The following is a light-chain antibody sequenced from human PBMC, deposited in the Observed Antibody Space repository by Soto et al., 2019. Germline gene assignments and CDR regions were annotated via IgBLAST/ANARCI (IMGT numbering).Light chain of an antibody. Sequence: DIQMTQSPSSVSASVGDRVTITCRASQDISTWLAWYQQKPGKAPNLLIYIASSLQSGVPSRFSGSGSGTKFTLTISSLLPEDSATYYCQQADSFPFTFGPGTTVEI. V-gene: IGKV1-12*01. CDR1: QDISTW. CDR3: QQADSFPFT. CDR2: IAS. J-gene: IGKJ3*01.